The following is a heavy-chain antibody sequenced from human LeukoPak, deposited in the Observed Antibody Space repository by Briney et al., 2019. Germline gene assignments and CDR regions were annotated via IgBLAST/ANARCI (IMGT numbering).Heavy chain of an antibody. CDR1: GGSISSSSYY. CDR3: AREGYGSGDFDY. V-gene: IGHV4-61*02. Sequence: PSETLSLTCTVSGGSISSSSYYWRWIRQPAGKGLEWIGRIYTSGSTNYNPSLKSRVTMSVDTSKNQFSLKLSSVTAADTAVYYCAREGYGSGDFDYWGQGTLVTVSS. CDR2: IYTSGST. J-gene: IGHJ4*02. D-gene: IGHD3-10*01.